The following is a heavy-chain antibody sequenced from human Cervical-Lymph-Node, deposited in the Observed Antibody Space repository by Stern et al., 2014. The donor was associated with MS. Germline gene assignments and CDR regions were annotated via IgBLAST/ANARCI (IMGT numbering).Heavy chain of an antibody. CDR3: ARFRGYCSGGSCYPYNWFDP. CDR1: GGTFSSYA. D-gene: IGHD2-15*01. J-gene: IGHJ5*02. Sequence: QVQLVQSGAEVKKPGSSVKVSCKASGGTFSSYAISWVRQAPGQGLERMGGIIPIFGTANYAQKFQGRVTITADESTSTAYMELSSLRSEDTAVYYCARFRGYCSGGSCYPYNWFDPWGQGTLVTVSS. V-gene: IGHV1-69*01. CDR2: IIPIFGTA.